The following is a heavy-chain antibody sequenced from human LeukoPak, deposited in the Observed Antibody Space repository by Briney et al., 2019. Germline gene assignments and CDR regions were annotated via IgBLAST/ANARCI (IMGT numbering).Heavy chain of an antibody. J-gene: IGHJ4*02. CDR2: ISGSGGST. CDR1: GFTFSSYA. Sequence: GGSLRLSCAASGFTFSSYAMSWVRQAPGKGLEWVSAISGSGGSTYYADSVKGRFTISRDNSKSTLFLQMNSLRAEDTAVYYCATDPRVGSRVATPCHWGQGTLVTVSS. CDR3: ATDPRVGSRVATPCH. V-gene: IGHV3-23*01. D-gene: IGHD5-24*01.